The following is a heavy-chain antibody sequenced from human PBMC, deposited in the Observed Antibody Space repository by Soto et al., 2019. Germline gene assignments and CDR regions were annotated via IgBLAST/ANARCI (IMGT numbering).Heavy chain of an antibody. Sequence: SGPTLVNPTQPLTLTCTFSGFSLSTSGVGVGWIRQPPGKALEWLALIYWDDDKRYSPSLKSRLTITKDTSKNQVVLTMTNMDPVDTATYYCAHSPTYYDILTGPHYYFDYWGQGTLVTVSS. J-gene: IGHJ4*02. CDR2: IYWDDDK. D-gene: IGHD3-9*01. CDR3: AHSPTYYDILTGPHYYFDY. CDR1: GFSLSTSGVG. V-gene: IGHV2-5*02.